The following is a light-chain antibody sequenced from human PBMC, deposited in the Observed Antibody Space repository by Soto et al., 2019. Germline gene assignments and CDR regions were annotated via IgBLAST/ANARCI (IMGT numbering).Light chain of an antibody. CDR1: YSNLKTNT. V-gene: IGLV1-44*01. Sequence: QSVLTQPPSASGTPGQRVTISCSGSYSNLKTNTVNWYQQLPGTAPKLLIFSNNQRPSGVPDRFSGSESGTSASLAITGLQSEDEADYYCAAWDDSLNGFYVFGTGTKLTVL. CDR3: AAWDDSLNGFYV. CDR2: SNN. J-gene: IGLJ1*01.